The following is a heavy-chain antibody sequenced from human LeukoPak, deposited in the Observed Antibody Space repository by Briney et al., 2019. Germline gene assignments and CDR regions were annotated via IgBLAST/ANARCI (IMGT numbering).Heavy chain of an antibody. CDR2: IIPVLGIE. CDR1: GYTFTSYG. J-gene: IGHJ4*02. V-gene: IGHV1-69*04. Sequence: ASVKVSCKASGYTFTSYGISWVRQAPGQGLEWVGRIIPVLGIENYAQKFQGRVTISADQSTSTAYMDLSSLRSEDTAVYYCARGSRKITFGGVIWDFFDYWGQGSLVTVSS. D-gene: IGHD3-16*02. CDR3: ARGSRKITFGGVIWDFFDY.